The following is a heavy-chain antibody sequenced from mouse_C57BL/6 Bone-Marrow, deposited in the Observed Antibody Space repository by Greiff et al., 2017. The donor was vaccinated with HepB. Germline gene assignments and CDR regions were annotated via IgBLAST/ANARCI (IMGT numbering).Heavy chain of an antibody. CDR2: IDPSDSYT. J-gene: IGHJ2*01. CDR3: AKFYGSSYYFDY. D-gene: IGHD1-1*01. CDR1: GYTFTSYW. Sequence: QVQLQQPGAELVMPGASVKLSCKASGYTFTSYWMHWVKQRPGQGLEWIGEIDPSDSYTNYNQKFKGKSTLTVDNSSSTVYMQLSSLTSEDFAVYYCAKFYGSSYYFDYWGQGTTRTVSS. V-gene: IGHV1-69*01.